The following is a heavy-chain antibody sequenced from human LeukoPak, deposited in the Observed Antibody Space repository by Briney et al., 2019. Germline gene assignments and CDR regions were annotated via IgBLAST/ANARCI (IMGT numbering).Heavy chain of an antibody. CDR2: IYYSGST. Sequence: PSETLSLTCTVSGGSIRGSYWNWIRQPPGKGLEWIGYIYYSGSTNYNPSLKSRVTISVDTSKKQFSLKLSSVTAADTAVYYCARDPVDQPYWFFDLWGRGTLVTVSS. V-gene: IGHV4-59*01. CDR1: GGSIRGSY. D-gene: IGHD2-2*01. J-gene: IGHJ2*01. CDR3: ARDPVDQPYWFFDL.